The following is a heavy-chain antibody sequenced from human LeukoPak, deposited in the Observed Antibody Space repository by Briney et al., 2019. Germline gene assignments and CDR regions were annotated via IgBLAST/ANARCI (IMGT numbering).Heavy chain of an antibody. V-gene: IGHV6-1*01. CDR1: GDSVSSKSAA. J-gene: IGHJ4*02. CDR2: TYYRSKWYH. Sequence: SQTLSLTCAISGDSVSSKSAAWNWIRQSPSRGLEWLGRTYYRSKWYHEYAVPVKSRISINPDTSKNQFSLQLSSVIPEDTAVYYCASSQLDHWGQGTLVTVSS. CDR3: ASSQLDH.